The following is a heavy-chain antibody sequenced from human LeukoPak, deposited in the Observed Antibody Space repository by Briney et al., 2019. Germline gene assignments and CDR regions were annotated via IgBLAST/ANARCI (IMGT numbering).Heavy chain of an antibody. Sequence: KTSETLSLTCAVYGGSFSGYYWSWIRQPPGKGLEWIGEINHSGSTDYNPSLKSRVTISVDTSKNQFSLKLSSVTAADTAVYHCAGGTPTSGDYPYYFDYWGQGTLVTVSS. V-gene: IGHV4-34*01. D-gene: IGHD4-17*01. CDR1: GGSFSGYY. CDR3: AGGTPTSGDYPYYFDY. CDR2: INHSGST. J-gene: IGHJ4*02.